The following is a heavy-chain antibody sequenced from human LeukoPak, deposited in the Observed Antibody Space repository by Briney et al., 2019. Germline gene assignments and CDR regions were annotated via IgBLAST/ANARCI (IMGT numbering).Heavy chain of an antibody. CDR2: INPNSGGT. D-gene: IGHD6-19*01. CDR3: ASGQWPPY. Sequence: ASVKVSCKASGGTFSSYAISWVRQAPGQGLECMGWINPNSGGTNYAQKFQGRVTMTRDTSISTAYMELSRLRSDDTAVYYCASGQWPPYWGQGTLVTVSS. V-gene: IGHV1-2*02. J-gene: IGHJ4*02. CDR1: GGTFSSYA.